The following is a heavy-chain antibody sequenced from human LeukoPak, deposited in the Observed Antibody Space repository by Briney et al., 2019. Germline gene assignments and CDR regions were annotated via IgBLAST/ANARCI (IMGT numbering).Heavy chain of an antibody. CDR3: ARDLSTVTTDHAWFDP. CDR1: GYTFTSYY. CDR2: INPSGGST. V-gene: IGHV1-46*01. J-gene: IGHJ5*02. D-gene: IGHD4-17*01. Sequence: ASVKVSCKASGYTFTSYYMHWVRQAPGQGLEWMGIINPSGGSTSYAQKFQGRVTMTRDTSTSTVYMELSSLRSEDTAVYYCARDLSTVTTDHAWFDPWGQGTLVTVSS.